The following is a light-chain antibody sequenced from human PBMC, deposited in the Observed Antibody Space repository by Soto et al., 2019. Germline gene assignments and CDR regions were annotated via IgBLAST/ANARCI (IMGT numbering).Light chain of an antibody. J-gene: IGKJ1*01. CDR2: DAS. Sequence: EIVLTQSPATLSLSPVERGTLSCRASQSVSSNLAWYQQKPGQAPRLLIYDASTRATGIPARFSGSGSGTEFTLTISSLQSEDFAVYYCQQYYKWWTFGQGTKVDIK. V-gene: IGKV3-15*01. CDR1: QSVSSN. CDR3: QQYYKWWT.